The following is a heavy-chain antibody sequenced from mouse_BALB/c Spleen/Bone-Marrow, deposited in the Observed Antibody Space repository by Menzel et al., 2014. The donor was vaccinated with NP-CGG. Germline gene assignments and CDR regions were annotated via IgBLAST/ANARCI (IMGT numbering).Heavy chain of an antibody. CDR3: ARSGYGSSYDY. V-gene: IGHV1-80*01. CDR1: GYVFSTYW. Sequence: VQVVESGAELVRPGSSVKISCKASGYVFSTYWMNWVEQRPGQGLEWIGQIYPGDGDTNYNGKFKGTATLTADKSSSTAYMQLSSLTSEDSAVYFCARSGYGSSYDYWGQGTTLTVSS. CDR2: IYPGDGDT. D-gene: IGHD1-1*01. J-gene: IGHJ2*01.